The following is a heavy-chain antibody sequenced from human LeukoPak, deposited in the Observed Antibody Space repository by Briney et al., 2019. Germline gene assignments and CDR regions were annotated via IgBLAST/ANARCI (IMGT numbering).Heavy chain of an antibody. CDR3: AGWGVTAIRIDAFDI. Sequence: GASVTVSCKASGYTFTSYGISWVRQAPGQGLEWMGWISAYNGNTNYAQKLQGRVTMTTDTSTSTAYMELRSLRSDDTAVYYCAGWGVTAIRIDAFDIWGQGTMVTVSS. V-gene: IGHV1-18*01. CDR2: ISAYNGNT. J-gene: IGHJ3*02. D-gene: IGHD2-21*02. CDR1: GYTFTSYG.